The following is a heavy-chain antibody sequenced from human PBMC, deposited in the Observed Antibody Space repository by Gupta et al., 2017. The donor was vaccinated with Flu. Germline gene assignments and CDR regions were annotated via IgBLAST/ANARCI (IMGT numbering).Heavy chain of an antibody. D-gene: IGHD2-15*01. J-gene: IGHJ6*02. CDR2: ISSSSSTI. Sequence: EVQLVESGGGLVQPGGSLRLSCAASGFTFSSYSMNWVRQAPGKGLEWVSYISSSSSTIYYADSVKGRFTISRDNAKNSLYLQMNSLRDEDTAVYYCARDWCSGGSCHHVYYYYGMDVWGQGTTVTVSS. V-gene: IGHV3-48*02. CDR1: GFTFSSYS. CDR3: ARDWCSGGSCHHVYYYYGMDV.